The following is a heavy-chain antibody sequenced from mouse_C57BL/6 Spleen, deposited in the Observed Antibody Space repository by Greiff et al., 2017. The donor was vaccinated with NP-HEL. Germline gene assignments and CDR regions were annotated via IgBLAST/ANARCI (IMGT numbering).Heavy chain of an antibody. V-gene: IGHV5-17*01. D-gene: IGHD2-1*01. CDR3: ARPGNVYAMDY. J-gene: IGHJ4*01. Sequence: EVNVVESGGGLVKPGGSLKLSCAASGFTFSDYGMHWVRQAPEKGLEWVAYISSGSSTIYYADKVKGRFTISRDNAKNTLFLQMTSLRSEDTAMYYCARPGNVYAMDYWGQGTSVTVSS. CDR2: ISSGSSTI. CDR1: GFTFSDYG.